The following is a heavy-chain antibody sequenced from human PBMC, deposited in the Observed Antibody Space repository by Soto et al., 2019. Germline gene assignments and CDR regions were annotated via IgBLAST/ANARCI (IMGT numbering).Heavy chain of an antibody. V-gene: IGHV3-7*03. CDR1: GFTFSSYW. J-gene: IGHJ4*02. Sequence: PGGSLRLSCAASGFTFSSYWMSWVRQAPGKGLEWVANIKQDGSEKYYVDSVKGRFTISRDNAKNSLYLQMNSLRAEDTAVYYCERDPLTIPGRFDYWGQGTLVTVSS. CDR3: ERDPLTIPGRFDY. CDR2: IKQDGSEK. D-gene: IGHD3-3*01.